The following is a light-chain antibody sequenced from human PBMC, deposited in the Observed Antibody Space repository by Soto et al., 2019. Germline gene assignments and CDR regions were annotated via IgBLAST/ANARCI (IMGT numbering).Light chain of an antibody. CDR3: QQSDSSPLLT. Sequence: EIVLTQSPGTLSLSPGERAALSCRASRTVSANYLAWYQQKPGQAPRLLIYGVSSRAAGVPDRFSASGSGTHFTLTISRLEPEDFAVYYCQQSDSSPLLTFGGGSRVEIK. CDR1: RTVSANY. CDR2: GVS. V-gene: IGKV3-20*01. J-gene: IGKJ4*01.